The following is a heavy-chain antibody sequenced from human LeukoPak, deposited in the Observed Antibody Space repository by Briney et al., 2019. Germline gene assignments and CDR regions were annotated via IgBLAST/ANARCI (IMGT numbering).Heavy chain of an antibody. CDR3: ARERYDSSGDYHFAY. Sequence: GASVKVSCKASGYSFTSYHMHWVRQDPGQGLEWMGTIDPSVGSTSYARKFQGRVTMTRDTSTSTVYMELSSLRSEDTAVYYCARERYDSSGDYHFAYWGQGTLVTVSS. CDR1: GYSFTSYH. V-gene: IGHV1-46*01. J-gene: IGHJ4*02. CDR2: IDPSVGST. D-gene: IGHD3-22*01.